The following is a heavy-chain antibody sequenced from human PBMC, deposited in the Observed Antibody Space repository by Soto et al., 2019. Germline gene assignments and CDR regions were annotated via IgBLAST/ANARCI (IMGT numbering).Heavy chain of an antibody. Sequence: EVQLVESGGGLVQPGGSMRLSCADSGFTFSSYWMHWVRQAPGKGLVWVSRINSDGSSTNYADSVKGRFTISRDNAKNTLYLQMNSLRVEDTAVYYCARKYNYESSGYYYWGQGTLVTVSS. CDR1: GFTFSSYW. CDR2: INSDGSST. J-gene: IGHJ4*02. D-gene: IGHD3-22*01. CDR3: ARKYNYESSGYYY. V-gene: IGHV3-74*01.